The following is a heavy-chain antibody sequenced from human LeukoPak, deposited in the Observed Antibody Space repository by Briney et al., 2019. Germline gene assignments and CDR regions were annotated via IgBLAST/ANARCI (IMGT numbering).Heavy chain of an antibody. Sequence: GGSLRLSCAASGFTFSSYGMHWVRQAPGKGLEWLSVIGGSGDTTFYADSVKGRFTISRDNSRNTLYLQMNSLRAEDTAVYYCAKDRPSNYADKSAIDFWGQGTLVTVSS. CDR3: AKDRPSNYADKSAIDF. CDR2: IGGSGDTT. CDR1: GFTFSSYG. J-gene: IGHJ4*02. V-gene: IGHV3-23*01. D-gene: IGHD4-23*01.